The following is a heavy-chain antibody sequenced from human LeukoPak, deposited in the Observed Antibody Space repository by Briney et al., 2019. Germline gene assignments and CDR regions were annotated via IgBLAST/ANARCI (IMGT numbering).Heavy chain of an antibody. Sequence: GASVKVSCKASGYTFTYYYMHWVGQAPGQGLEWMGWINPNTGGTNYSQKFQGRVTMTRDTSISTAYMVLSRLRSDDTAVYYCARDLQGYFDYWGQGTLVTVSS. J-gene: IGHJ4*02. CDR3: ARDLQGYFDY. CDR2: INPNTGGT. D-gene: IGHD5-24*01. V-gene: IGHV1-2*02. CDR1: GYTFTYYY.